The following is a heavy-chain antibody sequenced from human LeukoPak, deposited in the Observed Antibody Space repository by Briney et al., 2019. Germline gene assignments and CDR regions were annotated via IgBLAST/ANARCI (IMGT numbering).Heavy chain of an antibody. V-gene: IGHV3-21*01. Sequence: GGSLRLSCAASGFTFSSYSMNWVRQAPGKGLEWVSSISSSSSYIYYADSVKGRFTISRDNAKNSLYLQMNSLRAEDTAVYYCARGDDYGDYVIGNWFDPWGQGTLVTVSS. CDR2: ISSSSSYI. D-gene: IGHD4-17*01. CDR3: ARGDDYGDYVIGNWFDP. J-gene: IGHJ5*02. CDR1: GFTFSSYS.